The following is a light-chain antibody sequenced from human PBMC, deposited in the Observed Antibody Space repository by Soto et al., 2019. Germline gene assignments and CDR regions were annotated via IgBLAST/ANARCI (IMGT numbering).Light chain of an antibody. CDR3: QQYYSTPYT. J-gene: IGKJ2*01. Sequence: DIVLTQSPDSLAVSLGERATINCKSSQSVLYSSNNKNYLAWYQQKPGQPPELLIYWASTRESGVPDRFTASGSGTDFTLTISSLQAEDVAVYYCQQYYSTPYTFGQGTKLKIQ. CDR2: WAS. V-gene: IGKV4-1*01. CDR1: QSVLYSSNNKNY.